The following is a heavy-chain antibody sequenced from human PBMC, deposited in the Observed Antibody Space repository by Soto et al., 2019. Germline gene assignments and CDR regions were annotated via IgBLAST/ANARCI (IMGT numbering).Heavy chain of an antibody. J-gene: IGHJ6*02. V-gene: IGHV3-23*01. CDR2: ISGSGGST. D-gene: IGHD5-18*01. CDR1: GFTFSSYA. Sequence: EVQLLESGGGLVQPGGSLRLSCAASGFTFSSYAMSWVRQAPGKGLEWVSAISGSGGSTYYADSVKGRFTISRDNSKNTLLLEMNALRAEDTAVYYCAKLVDPATGGGEDYYYGMDVWGQGTTVTVSS. CDR3: AKLVDPATGGGEDYYYGMDV.